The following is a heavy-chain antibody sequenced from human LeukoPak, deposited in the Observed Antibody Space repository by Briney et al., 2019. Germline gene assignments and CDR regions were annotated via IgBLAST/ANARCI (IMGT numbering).Heavy chain of an antibody. CDR1: GGSFSGYY. CDR2: INHSGST. Sequence: SETLSLTCAVYGGSFSGYYWSWIRQPPGKGLEWIGEINHSGSTNYNPSLKSRVTISVDTSKNQFSLKLSSVTAADTAVYYCARRASDSNTFDYWGQGTLATVSS. J-gene: IGHJ4*02. V-gene: IGHV4-34*01. D-gene: IGHD6-13*01. CDR3: ARRASDSNTFDY.